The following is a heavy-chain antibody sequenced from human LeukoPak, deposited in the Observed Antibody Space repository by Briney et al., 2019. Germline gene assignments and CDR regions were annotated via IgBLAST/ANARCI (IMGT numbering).Heavy chain of an antibody. V-gene: IGHV4-34*01. CDR2: INHSGST. CDR3: ARDNIAAAFPHFDY. D-gene: IGHD6-13*01. Sequence: PSETLSLTCAVYGGSFSGYYWSWIRQPPGKGLEWIGEINHSGSTNYNPSLKSRVTISVDTSKNQFSLKLSSVTAADTAVYYCARDNIAAAFPHFDYWGQGTLVTVSS. CDR1: GGSFSGYY. J-gene: IGHJ4*02.